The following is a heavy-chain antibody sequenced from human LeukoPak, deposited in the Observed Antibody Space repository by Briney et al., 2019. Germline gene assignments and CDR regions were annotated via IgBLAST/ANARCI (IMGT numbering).Heavy chain of an antibody. J-gene: IGHJ4*02. Sequence: PSGTLSLTCTVSGGSISTSSYYWGWVRQPPGKGLEWIGNIFYSGSTYYSPSLKSRVTISLDTSRNQFSLKLSSVTATDTAVYYCARHGAPLYHDIFTGRDFDCWGQGTLITVSS. V-gene: IGHV4-39*01. CDR1: GGSISTSSYY. D-gene: IGHD3-9*01. CDR3: ARHGAPLYHDIFTGRDFDC. CDR2: IFYSGST.